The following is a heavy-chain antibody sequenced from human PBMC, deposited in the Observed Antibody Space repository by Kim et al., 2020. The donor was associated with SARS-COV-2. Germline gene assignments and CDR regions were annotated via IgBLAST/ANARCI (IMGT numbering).Heavy chain of an antibody. J-gene: IGHJ6*02. D-gene: IGHD2-8*01. CDR2: IYYSGST. CDR1: GGSISYYY. V-gene: IGHV4-59*01. Sequence: SETLSLTCTVSGGSISYYYWSWIRQPPGKGLEWIGYIYYSGSTDYNPSLKSRVTISVDTSKNQFSLKLRSVTAADTAVYFCSRVRRSCIKGVCQTHYYSGMDVWGQGTTVTVSS. CDR3: SRVRRSCIKGVCQTHYYSGMDV.